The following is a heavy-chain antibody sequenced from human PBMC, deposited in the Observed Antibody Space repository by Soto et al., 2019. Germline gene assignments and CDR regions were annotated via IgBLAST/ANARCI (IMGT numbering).Heavy chain of an antibody. J-gene: IGHJ4*02. CDR1: GYTFTSYA. V-gene: IGHV1-3*01. CDR3: ARAPYNWNYFDY. CDR2: INAGNGNT. Sequence: ASVKVSCKASGYTFTSYAMHWVLQAPGQRLEWMGWINAGNGNTKYSQKFQGRVTITRDTSASTAYMELSSLRSEGTAVYYCARAPYNWNYFDYWGQGTLVTVSS. D-gene: IGHD1-20*01.